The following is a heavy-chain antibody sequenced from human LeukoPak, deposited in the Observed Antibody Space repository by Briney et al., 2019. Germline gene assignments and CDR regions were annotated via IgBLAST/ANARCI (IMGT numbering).Heavy chain of an antibody. CDR1: GFTFSSYT. D-gene: IGHD3-22*01. CDR3: AKRSSTSSGYFDL. V-gene: IGHV3-21*04. J-gene: IGHJ4*02. CDR2: ISSRSSYI. Sequence: GGSLRLSCAASGFTFSSYTMSWVRQAPGKGLEWVSSISSRSSYIYSADSVKSRFTISRDSAKNSLYLQMNNLRAEDTAVYYCAKRSSTSSGYFDLWGRGTLVTVSS.